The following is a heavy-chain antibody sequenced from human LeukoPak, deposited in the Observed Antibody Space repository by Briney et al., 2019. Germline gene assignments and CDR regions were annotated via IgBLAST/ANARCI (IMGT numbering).Heavy chain of an antibody. CDR2: INPNSGGT. Sequence: ASVKVSCKASGFTFTSSAMHWVRQAPGQGLEWMGRINPNSGGTNYAQKFQGRVTMTRDTSISTAYMELSRLRSDDTAVYYCARDLVVVPAAMSENWFDPWGQGTLVTVSS. V-gene: IGHV1-2*06. CDR3: ARDLVVVPAAMSENWFDP. J-gene: IGHJ5*02. CDR1: GFTFTSSA. D-gene: IGHD2-2*01.